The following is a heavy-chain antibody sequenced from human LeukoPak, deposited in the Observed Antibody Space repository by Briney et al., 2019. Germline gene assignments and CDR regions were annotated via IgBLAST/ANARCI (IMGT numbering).Heavy chain of an antibody. D-gene: IGHD2/OR15-2a*01. V-gene: IGHV3-66*01. J-gene: IGHJ6*02. CDR1: GFNVSSNY. CDR2: IFSGGST. Sequence: QSGGSLRLSCAASGFNVSSNYMSWVRQAPGGGLEWVSVIFSGGSTYYVESVNGRFTISRDNSKYTLFLQINSLSAEDTAVFYCARDFCRPRAKYCTSNSCYGLFCYGVDVWGQGTTVTVSS. CDR3: ARDFCRPRAKYCTSNSCYGLFCYGVDV.